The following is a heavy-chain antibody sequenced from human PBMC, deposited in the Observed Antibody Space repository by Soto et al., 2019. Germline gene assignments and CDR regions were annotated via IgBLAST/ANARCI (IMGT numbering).Heavy chain of an antibody. V-gene: IGHV4-34*01. CDR2: INHSGST. Sequence: PSETLSLTCAVYGGSFSGYYWSWIRQPPGKGLEWIGEINHSGSTNYNPSLKSRVTISVDTSKNQFSLKLSSVTAADTAVYYCARARGAKRGYSYGHYYYYGMDVWGQGTTVPSP. CDR1: GGSFSGYY. D-gene: IGHD5-18*01. CDR3: ARARGAKRGYSYGHYYYYGMDV. J-gene: IGHJ6*02.